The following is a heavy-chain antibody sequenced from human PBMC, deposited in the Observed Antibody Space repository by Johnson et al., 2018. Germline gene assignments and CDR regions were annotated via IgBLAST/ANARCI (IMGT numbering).Heavy chain of an antibody. CDR2: IRPKVYGGTT. D-gene: IGHD4-23*01. J-gene: IGHJ3*02. CDR3: TRDDYGGKDDAFDI. Sequence: VQLVQSGGGVVQPGRSLRLSCTASRFTFSDYALSWYRQAPGKGLEWVGFIRPKVYGGTTAYAASVEARFIISRDDSKNIAYCQMNSLKSEDTALYYCTRDDYGGKDDAFDIWGQGTMVTVSS. V-gene: IGHV3-49*03. CDR1: RFTFSDYA.